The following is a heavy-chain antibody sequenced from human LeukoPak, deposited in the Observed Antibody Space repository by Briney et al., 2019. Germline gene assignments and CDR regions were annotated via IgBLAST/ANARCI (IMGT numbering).Heavy chain of an antibody. CDR1: GFTFGHYA. CDR2: ISFDGTHK. CDR3: ARARRGVLGY. J-gene: IGHJ4*02. Sequence: GGSLRLSCAASGFTFGHYALHWVRQAPGKGLEWVAVISFDGTHKYYADSVKGRFTISRDNSENTLYVETNSLRAEDTAVYYCARARRGVLGYWGQGTLVTVSS. D-gene: IGHD3-10*01. V-gene: IGHV3-30*01.